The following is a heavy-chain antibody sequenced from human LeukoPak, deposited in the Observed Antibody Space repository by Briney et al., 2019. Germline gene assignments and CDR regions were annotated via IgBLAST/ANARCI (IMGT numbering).Heavy chain of an antibody. CDR1: GGSFSDYY. CDR2: IYTSGST. D-gene: IGHD3-16*02. CDR3: ARDEYDYVWGSYRYFGY. V-gene: IGHV4-4*07. J-gene: IGHJ4*02. Sequence: SETLSLTCAVYGGSFSDYYWNWIRQSTGKGLEWIGRIYTSGSTNYNPSLKSRVTMSVDTSKNQFSLKLSSVTAADTAVYYCARDEYDYVWGSYRYFGYWGQGTLVTVSS.